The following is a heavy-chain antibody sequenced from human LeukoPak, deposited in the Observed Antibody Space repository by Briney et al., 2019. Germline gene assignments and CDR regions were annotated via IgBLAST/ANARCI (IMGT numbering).Heavy chain of an antibody. D-gene: IGHD7-27*01. CDR3: ARDLITGAPGADY. CDR2: IKQDGSEK. J-gene: IGHJ4*02. Sequence: GSLRLSCAASGFTLSSYWMTWVRQAPGKGLEWVANIKQDGSEKYYVDSVKGRFTISRDNPKISLYLQMNSLRAEDTAVYYCARDLITGAPGADYWGQGTLVTVTS. V-gene: IGHV3-7*01. CDR1: GFTLSSYW.